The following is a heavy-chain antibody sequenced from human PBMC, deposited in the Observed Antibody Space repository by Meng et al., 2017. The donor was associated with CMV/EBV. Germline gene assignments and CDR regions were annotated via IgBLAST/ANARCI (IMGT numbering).Heavy chain of an antibody. CDR1: GYSFTSYW. J-gene: IGHJ4*02. Sequence: TVSCKGSGYSFTSYWLGWVRQMPGKGLAWVGIIYLCDSDTRYSPFVQGQVPISADKSISTAYLQWSSLKASDPAMYYCARLSGGYDEDYYIDYWGQGTLVTVSS. CDR2: IYLCDSDT. CDR3: ARLSGGYDEDYYIDY. V-gene: IGHV5-51*01. D-gene: IGHD5-12*01.